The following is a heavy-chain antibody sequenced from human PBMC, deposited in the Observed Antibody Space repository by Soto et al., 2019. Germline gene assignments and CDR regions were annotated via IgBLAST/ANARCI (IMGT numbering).Heavy chain of an antibody. V-gene: IGHV3-30*04. CDR2: ISYEGSSQ. CDR3: GRCTSTSCHLGSDY. CDR1: GFIFSNYA. Sequence: GGSLRLSCAASGFIFSNYAMNWVRQAPGKGLEWVALISYEGSSQYYADSVKGRFTISRDNSKNALYLHMNSLGAADTAVYYCGRCTSTSCHLGSDYWGQGTLVTVSS. D-gene: IGHD2-2*01. J-gene: IGHJ4*02.